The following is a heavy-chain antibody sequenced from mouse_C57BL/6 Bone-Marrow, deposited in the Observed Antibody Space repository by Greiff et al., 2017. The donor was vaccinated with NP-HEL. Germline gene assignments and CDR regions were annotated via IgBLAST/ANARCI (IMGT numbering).Heavy chain of an antibody. CDR1: GYAFSSSW. Sequence: QVQLQQSGPELVKPGASVKISCKASGYAFSSSWMNWVKQRPGKGLEWIGRIYPGDGDTNYNGKFKGKATLTADKSSSTAYMQLSSLTSEDSAVYFCARALYGSSSFDYWGQGTTLTVSS. V-gene: IGHV1-82*01. CDR2: IYPGDGDT. J-gene: IGHJ2*01. CDR3: ARALYGSSSFDY. D-gene: IGHD1-1*01.